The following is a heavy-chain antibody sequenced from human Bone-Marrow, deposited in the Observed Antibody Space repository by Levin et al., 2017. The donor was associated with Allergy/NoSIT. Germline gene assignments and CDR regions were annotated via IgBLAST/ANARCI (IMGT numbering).Heavy chain of an antibody. D-gene: IGHD4/OR15-4a*01. V-gene: IGHV3-30-3*01. CDR3: ARGLRGANSGMDI. CDR1: GFTFSTYA. CDR2: ISFDGSIS. Sequence: HPGGSLRLSCAASGFTFSTYAMHWVRQAPGRGLSWVAVISFDGSISYYTDSVKDRFTVSRDNSKNTLSLQLNSLKIEDTGVYYCARGLRGANSGMDIWGQGTSVIVSS. J-gene: IGHJ6*02.